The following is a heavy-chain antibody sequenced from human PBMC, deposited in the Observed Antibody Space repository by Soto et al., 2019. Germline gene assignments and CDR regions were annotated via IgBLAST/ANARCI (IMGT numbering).Heavy chain of an antibody. V-gene: IGHV1-3*01. J-gene: IGHJ4*02. CDR1: GYTFTSYA. Sequence: QVQLVQSGAEVKKPGASVKVSCKASGYTFTSYAMHWVRQAPGQRLEWMGWINAGNGNTKYSQKLQGRVTITRDTSASTAYMELSSLRSEDTAVYYCARGPITMVRGVMVSPAHYWGQGTLVTVSS. D-gene: IGHD3-10*01. CDR3: ARGPITMVRGVMVSPAHY. CDR2: INAGNGNT.